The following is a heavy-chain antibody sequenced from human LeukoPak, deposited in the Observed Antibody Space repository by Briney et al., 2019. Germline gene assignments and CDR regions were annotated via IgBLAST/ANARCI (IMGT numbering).Heavy chain of an antibody. CDR2: ISGSGGST. D-gene: IGHD3-9*01. CDR3: AKEGGYYDILTGYYSPGYFGY. Sequence: PGGSLRLSCAASGFTFSSYAMSWVRQAPGKGLEWVSAISGSGGSTYYADSVKGRFTISRDNSKNTLYLQMNSLRAEDTAVYYCAKEGGYYDILTGYYSPGYFGYWGQGTLVTVSS. J-gene: IGHJ4*02. CDR1: GFTFSSYA. V-gene: IGHV3-23*01.